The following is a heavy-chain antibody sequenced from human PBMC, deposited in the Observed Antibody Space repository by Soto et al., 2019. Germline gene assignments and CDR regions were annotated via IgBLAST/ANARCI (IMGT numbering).Heavy chain of an antibody. CDR2: IYPSGMP. Sequence: SETLSLTCTVSGGSISNAAYSWSWIRQPPGKVLEWIGYIYPSGMPFYNPSLRSRVTISIDRSNDQFSLNLKSVTAADTAVYYCARERGGYGLFDSWGQGTLVTVSS. CDR3: ARERGGYGLFDS. D-gene: IGHD5-18*01. V-gene: IGHV4-30-2*01. CDR1: GGSISNAAYS. J-gene: IGHJ4*02.